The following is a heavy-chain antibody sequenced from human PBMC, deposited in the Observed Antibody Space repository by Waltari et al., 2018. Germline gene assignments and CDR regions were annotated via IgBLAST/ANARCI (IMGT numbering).Heavy chain of an antibody. J-gene: IGHJ6*02. CDR1: GFTFSSYW. Sequence: EVQLVESGGGLVQPGGSLRLSCTASGFTFSSYWMVWLRQAPGKGLEWVANIKQDGSEKYYVDSVKGRFTISRDNAKNALYLQMSSLRAEDTAVYYCARGMGAARPYYYYGMDVWGQGTTVTVSS. D-gene: IGHD6-6*01. CDR3: ARGMGAARPYYYYGMDV. V-gene: IGHV3-7*01. CDR2: IKQDGSEK.